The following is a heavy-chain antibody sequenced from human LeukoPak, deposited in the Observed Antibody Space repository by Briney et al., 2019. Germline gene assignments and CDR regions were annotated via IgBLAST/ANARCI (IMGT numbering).Heavy chain of an antibody. CDR3: ARDPASSSHQNHYFDY. J-gene: IGHJ4*02. V-gene: IGHV4-30-2*01. CDR2: IYHSGST. CDR1: GGSISSGGYY. Sequence: NPSQTLSLTCTVSGGSISSGGYYWSWIRQPPGKGLEWIGYIYHSGSTYYNPSLKSRVTISVDRSKNQFSLKLSSVTAADTAVYYCARDPASSSHQNHYFDYWGQGTLVTVSS. D-gene: IGHD6-6*01.